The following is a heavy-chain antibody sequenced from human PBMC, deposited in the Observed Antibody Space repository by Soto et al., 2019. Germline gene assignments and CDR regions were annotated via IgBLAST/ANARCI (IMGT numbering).Heavy chain of an antibody. V-gene: IGHV2-5*02. J-gene: IGHJ6*03. CDR1: GFSLSTTAVS. Sequence: QITLKESGPTLVKPTQTLTLTCTFSGFSLSTTAVSVGWIRQPPGKALEWLALIYWDDDKRYSPSLKNRLTIAKDTSNNHVVLTITNMDPVYTATYFCSHVLGYCGGCTFYHSVHYVDVWGEGTTGTVSS. CDR3: SHVLGYCGGCTFYHSVHYVDV. CDR2: IYWDDDK. D-gene: IGHD2-21*01.